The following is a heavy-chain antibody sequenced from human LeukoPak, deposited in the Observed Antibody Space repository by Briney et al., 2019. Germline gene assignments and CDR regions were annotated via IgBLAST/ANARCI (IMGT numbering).Heavy chain of an antibody. V-gene: IGHV1-8*01. CDR1: GYTFTSYD. D-gene: IGHD3-22*01. CDR3: ARARCGSGSWDCAFDI. Sequence: ASVKVSCKASGYTFTSYDINWVRQATGQGLEWMGWMNPNSGNTGYAQKFQGRVTMTRNTSISTAYMGLSSLRSEDTAVYYCARARCGSGSWDCAFDIWGQGTMVTVSS. CDR2: MNPNSGNT. J-gene: IGHJ3*02.